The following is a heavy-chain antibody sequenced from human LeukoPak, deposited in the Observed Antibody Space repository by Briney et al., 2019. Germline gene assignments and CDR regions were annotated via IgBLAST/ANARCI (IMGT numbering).Heavy chain of an antibody. J-gene: IGHJ2*01. CDR1: GYTFTSYY. Sequence: ASVKVSCKASGYTFTSYYMHWVRQAPGQGLEWMGLINPGGGNTNYAQNFQGRLTMTRDTSTTTVYMELSSLRFEDTAVYFCAKGPPGSDNDWYFDLWGRGTLVTVSS. CDR2: INPGGGNT. CDR3: AKGPPGSDNDWYFDL. V-gene: IGHV1-46*01. D-gene: IGHD6-19*01.